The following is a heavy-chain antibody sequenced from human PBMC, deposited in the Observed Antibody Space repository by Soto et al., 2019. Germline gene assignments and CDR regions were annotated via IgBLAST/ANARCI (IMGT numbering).Heavy chain of an antibody. V-gene: IGHV3-43D*04. CDR3: AKAQGHSRGRAAAGMGYYYYGMDV. J-gene: IGHJ6*02. D-gene: IGHD6-13*01. Sequence: GGSLRLSCAASGFTFADYAMHWVRQAPGKGLEWVSLISWDGGSTYYADSVKGRFTISRENSKKSLYLQMNSLRAEDTALYYGAKAQGHSRGRAAAGMGYYYYGMDVWGQGTTVTVSS. CDR2: ISWDGGST. CDR1: GFTFADYA.